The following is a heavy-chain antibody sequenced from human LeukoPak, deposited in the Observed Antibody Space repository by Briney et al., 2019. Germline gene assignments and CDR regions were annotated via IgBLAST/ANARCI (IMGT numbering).Heavy chain of an antibody. CDR2: ISGSGGST. D-gene: IGHD6-13*01. Sequence: GGSLRLSCAASGFTFSNAWMSWVRQAPGKGLEWVSAISGSGGSTYYADSVKGRFTISRDNSKNTLYLQMNSLRAEDTAVYYCATLGGSWYSFVDYWGQGTLVTVSS. V-gene: IGHV3-23*01. CDR1: GFTFSNAW. CDR3: ATLGGSWYSFVDY. J-gene: IGHJ4*02.